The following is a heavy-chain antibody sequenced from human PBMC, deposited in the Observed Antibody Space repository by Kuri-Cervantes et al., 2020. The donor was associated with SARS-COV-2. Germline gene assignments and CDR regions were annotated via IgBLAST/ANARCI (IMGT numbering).Heavy chain of an antibody. CDR2: ISSSSNYI. Sequence: GESLKISCAASGFTFSSYSMNWVRQAPGKGLEWVSFISSSSNYIYYADSLKGRFAISRDNAKNSLYLQMNSPRAEDTAVYYCARDGSRYSTSYFNYYYYMDVWGKGTTVTVSS. D-gene: IGHD6-6*01. V-gene: IGHV3-21*01. J-gene: IGHJ6*03. CDR1: GFTFSSYS. CDR3: ARDGSRYSTSYFNYYYYMDV.